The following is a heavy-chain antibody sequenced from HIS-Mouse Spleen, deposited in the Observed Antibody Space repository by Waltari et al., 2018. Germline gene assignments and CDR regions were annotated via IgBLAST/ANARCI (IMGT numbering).Heavy chain of an antibody. V-gene: IGHV3-7*01. CDR2: IKQDGSEK. Sequence: EVQLVESGGGLVQPGGSLRLACAASGFPFSSYWISWGRQAPGKGLEWVANIKQDGSEKYYVDSVKGRFTISRDNAKNSLYLQMNSLRAEDTAVYYCARDSGGSYFDYWGQGTLVTVSS. CDR3: ARDSGGSYFDY. D-gene: IGHD1-26*01. CDR1: GFPFSSYW. J-gene: IGHJ4*02.